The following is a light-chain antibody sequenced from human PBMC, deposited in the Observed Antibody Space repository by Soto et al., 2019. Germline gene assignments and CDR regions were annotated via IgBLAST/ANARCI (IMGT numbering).Light chain of an antibody. J-gene: IGKJ1*01. CDR1: QGISSY. V-gene: IGKV1-9*01. CDR3: QQYNTFST. CDR2: DVS. Sequence: DTQLTQSPSFLSASVGDRVTITCRASQGISSYLAWYQQKPGKAPKLLIYDVSSLESGVPSRFSGSGSGTEFTLTISSLQPDDFATYYCQQYNTFSTFGQGTKVDSK.